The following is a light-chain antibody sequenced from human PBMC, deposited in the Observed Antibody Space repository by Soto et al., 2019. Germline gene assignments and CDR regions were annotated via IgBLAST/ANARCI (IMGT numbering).Light chain of an antibody. CDR3: SSYTSSSTRV. CDR2: EVT. J-gene: IGLJ1*01. Sequence: QSALTQSASVSGSPGQSITISCTGTSNDVGTYNFVSWYQQHPGKAPKLMIYEVTNRPSGVSNRFSGSKSGNTASLTISGLQAEDEAYYYCSSYTSSSTRVFGTGTKVTVL. CDR1: SNDVGTYNF. V-gene: IGLV2-14*01.